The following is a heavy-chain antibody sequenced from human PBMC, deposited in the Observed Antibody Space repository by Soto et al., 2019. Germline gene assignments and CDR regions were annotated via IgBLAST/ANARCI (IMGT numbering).Heavy chain of an antibody. CDR1: GGSISGYY. D-gene: IGHD3-3*01. J-gene: IGHJ4*02. V-gene: IGHV4-59*08. CDR2: MFYSGST. CDR3: ARASTLFGPVLSD. Sequence: SETLSLTCTVSGGSISGYYWSWIRQPPGKGLEWIGYMFYSGSTKYNPSLRGRVTMSVDTSKNQVSLKLTSVTAADTAVYYCARASTLFGPVLSDWGQGSLVTVSS.